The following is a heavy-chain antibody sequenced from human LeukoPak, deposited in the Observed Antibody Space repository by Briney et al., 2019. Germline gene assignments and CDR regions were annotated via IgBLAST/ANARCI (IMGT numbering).Heavy chain of an antibody. CDR2: SSSDETYK. CDR1: GFPFTVYP. CDR3: ARSVSRVWLFDY. J-gene: IGHJ4*02. Sequence: PGGSLRLSCAASGFPFTVYPTHWVRQAPGKGLEWVSVSSSDETYKFYADSVRGRFTISRDNSKNRLYLQMSDLRAEDTAVYFCARSVSRVWLFDYWGRGTLVTVSS. V-gene: IGHV3-30-3*01. D-gene: IGHD5/OR15-5a*01.